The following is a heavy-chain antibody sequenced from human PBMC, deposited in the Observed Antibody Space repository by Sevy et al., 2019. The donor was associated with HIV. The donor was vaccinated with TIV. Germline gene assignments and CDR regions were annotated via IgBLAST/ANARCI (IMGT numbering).Heavy chain of an antibody. D-gene: IGHD3-22*01. J-gene: IGHJ4*02. CDR2: IVVGSGNT. CDR1: GFTFTSSA. V-gene: IGHV1-58*01. Sequence: ASVKVSCKASGFTFTSSAVQWVRQARGQRLEWIGWIVVGSGNTNYAQKFQERVTITRDMSTSTAYMELSSLTSEDTTVYYCAAASMIVVVIPGVFDYWGQGTLVTVSS. CDR3: AAASMIVVVIPGVFDY.